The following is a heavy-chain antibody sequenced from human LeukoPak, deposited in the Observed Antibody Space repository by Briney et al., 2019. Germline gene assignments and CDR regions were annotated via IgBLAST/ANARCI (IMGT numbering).Heavy chain of an antibody. CDR1: GFNFGDHA. CDR3: ARGGSHGRHVDY. J-gene: IGHJ4*02. Sequence: GGSLRLSCAVSGFNFGDHALSWFRQAPGKGLEWIGFVRSRHHLGTTDYAASLRGRFTISRDDSKNIAYLQMYSLKTDDTSVHYCARGGSHGRHVDYWGQGTLVVVSS. V-gene: IGHV3-49*03. D-gene: IGHD1-26*01. CDR2: VRSRHHLGTT.